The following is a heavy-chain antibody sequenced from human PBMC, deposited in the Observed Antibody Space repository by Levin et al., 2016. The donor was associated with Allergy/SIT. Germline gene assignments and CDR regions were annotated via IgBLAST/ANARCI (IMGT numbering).Heavy chain of an antibody. J-gene: IGHJ4*02. CDR2: INHSGST. Sequence: SETLSLTCAVYGGSFSGYYWSWIRQPPGKGLEWIGEINHSGSTNYNPSLKSRVTISVDTSKNQFSLKLSSVTAADTAVYYCARVAVGYSERLDYWGQGTLVTVSS. D-gene: IGHD6-19*01. V-gene: IGHV4-34*01. CDR1: GGSFSGYY. CDR3: ARVAVGYSERLDY.